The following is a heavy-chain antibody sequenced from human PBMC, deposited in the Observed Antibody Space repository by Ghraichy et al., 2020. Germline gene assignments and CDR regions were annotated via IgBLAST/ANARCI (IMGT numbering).Heavy chain of an antibody. J-gene: IGHJ4*01. CDR2: ISAGGGTT. D-gene: IGHD6-19*01. CDR1: GFSFSNYV. V-gene: IGHV3-23*01. Sequence: GGSLRLSCAASGFSFSNYVLSWVRQAPGKGLEWVSPISAGGGTTYYADSVKGRFTISRDNSQNTLYLQMNSLRAEDTAVYYCAKVYGAVAGPPGYWGHGTLLTGSP. CDR3: AKVYGAVAGPPGY.